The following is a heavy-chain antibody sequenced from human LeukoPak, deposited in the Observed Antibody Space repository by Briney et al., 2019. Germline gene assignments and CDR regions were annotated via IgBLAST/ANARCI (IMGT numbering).Heavy chain of an antibody. D-gene: IGHD2-15*01. Sequence: GGSLRLSCAACGFTFSSYGMHWVRQAPGKGLEWVAFIRYDGSNKYYADSVKGRFTISRDNSKNTLYLQMNSLRAEDTAVYYCAKDVGYCGGGSCYLNAFDIWGQGTMVTVSS. CDR1: GFTFSSYG. CDR2: IRYDGSNK. CDR3: AKDVGYCGGGSCYLNAFDI. V-gene: IGHV3-30*02. J-gene: IGHJ3*02.